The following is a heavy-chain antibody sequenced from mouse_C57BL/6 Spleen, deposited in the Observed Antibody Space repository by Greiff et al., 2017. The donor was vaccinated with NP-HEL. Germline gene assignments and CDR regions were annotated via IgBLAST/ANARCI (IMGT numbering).Heavy chain of an antibody. CDR1: GFTFSSYG. V-gene: IGHV5-6*01. D-gene: IGHD1-1*01. Sequence: EVKLQESGGDLVKPGGSLKLSCAASGFTFSSYGMSWVRQTPDKRLEWVATISSGGSYTYYPDSVKGRFTISRDNAKNTLYLQMSSLKSEDTAMYYCARVTTVVATGAFDYWGQGTTLTVSS. J-gene: IGHJ2*01. CDR3: ARVTTVVATGAFDY. CDR2: ISSGGSYT.